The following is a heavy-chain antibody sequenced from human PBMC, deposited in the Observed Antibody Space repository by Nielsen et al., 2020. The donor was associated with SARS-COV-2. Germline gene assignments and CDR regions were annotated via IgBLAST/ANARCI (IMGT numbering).Heavy chain of an antibody. D-gene: IGHD6-13*01. Sequence: GGSLRLSCAASGFTFSSYWMSWVRQAPGKGLEWVANIKQDGSEKYYVDSVKGRFTISRDNAKNSLYLQMNSLRAEDTAVYYCARDRGDKLAAAGTFVPNWYFDLWGRGTLVTVSS. CDR1: GFTFSSYW. CDR3: ARDRGDKLAAAGTFVPNWYFDL. CDR2: IKQDGSEK. V-gene: IGHV3-7*01. J-gene: IGHJ2*01.